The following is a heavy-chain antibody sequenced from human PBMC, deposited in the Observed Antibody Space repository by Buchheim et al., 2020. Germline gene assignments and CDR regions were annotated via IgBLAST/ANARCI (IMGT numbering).Heavy chain of an antibody. V-gene: IGHV4-31*03. CDR2: IYYTGAT. CDR1: GGSINRGGYY. J-gene: IGHJ6*02. D-gene: IGHD4-11*01. CDR3: ARDGYNNFGEYFAMDV. Sequence: QMQLQESGPGLVKPLQTLSLTCTVSGGSINRGGYYWSWIRQHSVRGLEWIGYIYYTGATYYSKSLKSRVNISVDMSKHQFSLRVNSVTAADTAVYFCARDGYNNFGEYFAMDVWGQGT.